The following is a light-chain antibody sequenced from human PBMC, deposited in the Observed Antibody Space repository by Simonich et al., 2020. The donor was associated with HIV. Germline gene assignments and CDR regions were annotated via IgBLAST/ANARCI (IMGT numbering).Light chain of an antibody. CDR2: GAS. V-gene: IGKV3-15*01. J-gene: IGKJ3*01. CDR3: QQYYSTPPT. Sequence: EIVLTQSPATLSLSPGERATLPCRASQSVSSYLAWYQQKPGQAPRLLIYGASTRATGIPARFSGSGSGTDFTLTISSLQAEDVAVYYCQQYYSTPPTFGPGTKVDIK. CDR1: QSVSSY.